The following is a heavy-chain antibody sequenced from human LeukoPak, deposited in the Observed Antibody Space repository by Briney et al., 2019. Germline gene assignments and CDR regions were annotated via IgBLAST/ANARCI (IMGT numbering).Heavy chain of an antibody. CDR3: ARDVRNYYDSSGYYLFDY. D-gene: IGHD3-22*01. CDR1: GFTLSSYE. CDR2: IYRRGST. Sequence: GSLRLSCTASGFTLSSYEMSWIRQSPGKGLEWIGNIYRRGSTHYNPSLKSRVTISMDTSKNQFSLKLSSVTAADTAVYYCARDVRNYYDSSGYYLFDYWGQGTLVTVSS. J-gene: IGHJ4*02. V-gene: IGHV4-38-2*02.